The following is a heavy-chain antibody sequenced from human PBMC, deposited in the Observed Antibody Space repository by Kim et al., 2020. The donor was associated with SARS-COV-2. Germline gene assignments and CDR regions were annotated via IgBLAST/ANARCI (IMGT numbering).Heavy chain of an antibody. V-gene: IGHV4-34*01. CDR1: GGSFSGYY. D-gene: IGHD3-10*01. J-gene: IGHJ3*02. CDR2: INHSGST. CDR3: ARAPLWFGELLYGPVTAGAFDI. Sequence: SETLSLTCAVYGGSFSGYYWSWIRQPPGKGLEWIGEINHSGSTNYNPSLKSRVTISVDTSKNQFSLKLSSVTAADTAVYYCARAPLWFGELLYGPVTAGAFDIWGQGTMVTVSS.